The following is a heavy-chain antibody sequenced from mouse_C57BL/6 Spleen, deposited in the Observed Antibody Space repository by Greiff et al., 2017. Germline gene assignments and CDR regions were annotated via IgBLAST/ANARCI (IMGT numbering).Heavy chain of an antibody. CDR3: ARDAPLYPAWFAY. CDR2: ISYDGSN. D-gene: IGHD2-12*01. Sequence: VQLKESGPGLVKPSQSLSLTCSVTGYSITSGYYWNWIRQFPGNKLEWMGYISYDGSNNYNPSLKNRISITRDTSKNQFFLKLNSVTTEDTATYYCARDAPLYPAWFAYWGQGTLVTVSA. CDR1: GYSITSGYY. V-gene: IGHV3-6*01. J-gene: IGHJ3*01.